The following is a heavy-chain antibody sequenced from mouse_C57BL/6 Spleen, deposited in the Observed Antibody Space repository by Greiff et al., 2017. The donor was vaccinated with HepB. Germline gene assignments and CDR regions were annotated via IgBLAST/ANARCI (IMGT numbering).Heavy chain of an antibody. D-gene: IGHD2-4*01. CDR1: GFTFSSYG. V-gene: IGHV5-6*01. CDR3: ARLLYDYVFAY. CDR2: ISSGGSYT. Sequence: EVKLMESGGDLVKPGGSLKLSCAASGFTFSSYGMSWVRQTPDKRLEWVATISSGGSYTYYPDSVKGRFTISRDNAKNTLYLQMSSLKSEDTAMYYCARLLYDYVFAYWGQGTLVTVSA. J-gene: IGHJ3*01.